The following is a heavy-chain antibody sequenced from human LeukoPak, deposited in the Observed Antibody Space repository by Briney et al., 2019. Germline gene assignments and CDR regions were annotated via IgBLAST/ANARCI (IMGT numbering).Heavy chain of an antibody. CDR2: ISYDGSNK. Sequence: PGGSLRLSCAASGFTFSSYGMHWVRQAPGKGLEWVAGISYDGSNKYYADSVKGRFTISRDNSKNTLYLQMNSLRDEDTAVYYCAKDSAGVVVRGVITGTLDYWGQGTLVTVSS. CDR3: AKDSAGVVVRGVITGTLDY. CDR1: GFTFSSYG. D-gene: IGHD3-10*01. J-gene: IGHJ4*02. V-gene: IGHV3-30*18.